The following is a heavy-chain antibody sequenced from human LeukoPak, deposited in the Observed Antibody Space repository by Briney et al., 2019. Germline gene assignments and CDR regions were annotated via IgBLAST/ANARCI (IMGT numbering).Heavy chain of an antibody. CDR3: ARSLPGYGDYVDY. V-gene: IGHV1-2*02. J-gene: IGHJ4*02. CDR1: GGTFSSYA. Sequence: ASVKVSCKASGGTFSSYAISWVRQAPGQGLEWMGWINPNSGGTNYAQKFQGRVTMTRDTSISTAYMELSRLRSDDTAVYYCARSLPGYGDYVDYWGQGTLVTVSS. CDR2: INPNSGGT. D-gene: IGHD4-17*01.